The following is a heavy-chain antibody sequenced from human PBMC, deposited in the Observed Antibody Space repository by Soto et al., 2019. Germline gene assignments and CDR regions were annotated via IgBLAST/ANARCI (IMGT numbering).Heavy chain of an antibody. J-gene: IGHJ4*02. CDR3: AKAHSGYVWGRYYFDY. CDR1: GFTFSSYA. CDR2: ISGSGGST. V-gene: IGHV3-23*01. D-gene: IGHD5-12*01. Sequence: EVQLLESGGGLVQPGGSLRLSCAASGFTFSSYAKSWVRQAPGKGLEWVSGISGSGGSTYYADSVKGRFTISRDNSKNTLYLQMNSLRAEDTAVYYCAKAHSGYVWGRYYFDYWGQGTLVTVSS.